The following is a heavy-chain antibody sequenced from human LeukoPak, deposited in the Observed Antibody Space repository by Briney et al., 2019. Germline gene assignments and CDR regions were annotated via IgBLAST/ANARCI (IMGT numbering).Heavy chain of an antibody. CDR1: GGTFSSYA. V-gene: IGHV1-69*04. CDR2: IIPIIGVA. D-gene: IGHD6-6*01. J-gene: IGHJ4*02. CDR3: ARALSSIAARKTAYFDY. Sequence: ASVKVSCKASGGTFSSYAISWVRQAPGQGLEWMGRIIPIIGVADHAQKLQGRVTITADKSTSTTYMELSSLRSEDTAVYYCARALSSIAARKTAYFDYWGQGTLVTVSS.